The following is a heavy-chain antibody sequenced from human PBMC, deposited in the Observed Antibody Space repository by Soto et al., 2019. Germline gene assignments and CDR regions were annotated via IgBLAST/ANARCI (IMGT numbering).Heavy chain of an antibody. V-gene: IGHV3-21*06. J-gene: IGHJ3*01. Sequence: LRLSCEGSGFNFRNFNMIWVRQAPGKGLEWVSSVSGSSSYISYADSVKGRFTVSRDNANNLVFLQMNGLRPEDTAMYYCARDLRGHYGPWGQGTMVTASS. CDR2: VSGSSSYI. D-gene: IGHD4-17*01. CDR3: ARDLRGHYGP. CDR1: GFNFRNFN.